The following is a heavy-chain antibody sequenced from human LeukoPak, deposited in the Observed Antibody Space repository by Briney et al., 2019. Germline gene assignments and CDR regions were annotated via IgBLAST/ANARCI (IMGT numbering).Heavy chain of an antibody. CDR3: ARLKYRYYGMDV. D-gene: IGHD2-2*01. J-gene: IGHJ6*02. Sequence: PSETLSLTCAVSGVSISSGNWWNWVRQPPGKGLEWIGEIYHDETTNFNPSLKSRVTIAIDKSRNQFSLKLSAVTAADTAVYYCARLKYRYYGMDVWGQGTTVTVSS. V-gene: IGHV4-4*02. CDR1: GVSISSGNW. CDR2: IYHDETT.